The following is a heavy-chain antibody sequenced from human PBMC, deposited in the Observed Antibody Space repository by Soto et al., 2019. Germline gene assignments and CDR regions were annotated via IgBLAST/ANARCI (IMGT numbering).Heavy chain of an antibody. CDR3: ARDARVAYDY. CDR2: IYYSGST. D-gene: IGHD3-3*01. Sequence: SETLSLTCTVSGGSVSSGSYYWSWIRQPPGRGLEWIGYIYYSGSTNYNPSLKSRVTISVDTSKNQFSLKLSSVTAADMAVYYCARDARVAYDYWGQGTLVTVSS. J-gene: IGHJ4*02. CDR1: GGSVSSGSYY. V-gene: IGHV4-61*01.